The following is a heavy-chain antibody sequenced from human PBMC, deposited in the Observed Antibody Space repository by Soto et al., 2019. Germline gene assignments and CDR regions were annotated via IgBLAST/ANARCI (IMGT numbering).Heavy chain of an antibody. J-gene: IGHJ3*01. V-gene: IGHV3-23*01. Sequence: EVQLLESGGGLVQPGGSLRLSCAASGFTFNPYVMNWVRHAPGKGLEWVSTISYSADKTHYADSVKARFTISTDNSRETLFLQMNSVRADDAVVYYCARRARTATTNWGAFEVCGQGTMVTVSS. CDR1: GFTFNPYV. CDR3: ARRARTATTNWGAFEV. D-gene: IGHD1-7*01. CDR2: ISYSADKT.